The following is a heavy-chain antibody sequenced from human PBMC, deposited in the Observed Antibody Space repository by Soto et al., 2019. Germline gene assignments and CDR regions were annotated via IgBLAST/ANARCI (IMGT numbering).Heavy chain of an antibody. D-gene: IGHD1-26*01. Sequence: GESLKISCTGSGYSFTSYWIGWVRQMPGKGLEWMGIIYPGDSDTRYSPSFQGQVTISADKSISTAYLQWSSLKASDTAMYYCARRVGPVSFYYGMDVWGQGTTVTVSS. CDR1: GYSFTSYW. CDR3: ARRVGPVSFYYGMDV. V-gene: IGHV5-51*01. J-gene: IGHJ6*02. CDR2: IYPGDSDT.